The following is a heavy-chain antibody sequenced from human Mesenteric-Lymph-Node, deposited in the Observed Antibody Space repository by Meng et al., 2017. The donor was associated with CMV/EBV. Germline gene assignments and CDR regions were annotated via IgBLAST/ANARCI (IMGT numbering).Heavy chain of an antibody. CDR2: IFYSGGA. CDR3: AGPSYSYGFEDYYYYGMDV. CDR1: GDSMSSYY. D-gene: IGHD5-18*01. Sequence: SETLSLTCTVSGDSMSSYYWSWIRQSPGKGLECIGYIFYSGGAKYNPSLKSRVTISVDTSKNQFSLKLSSVTAADTAVYYCAGPSYSYGFEDYYYYGMDVWGQGTTVTVSS. V-gene: IGHV4-59*01. J-gene: IGHJ6*02.